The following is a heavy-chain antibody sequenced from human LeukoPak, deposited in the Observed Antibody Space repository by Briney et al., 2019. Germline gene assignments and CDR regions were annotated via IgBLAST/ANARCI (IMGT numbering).Heavy chain of an antibody. CDR2: IKADGDEK. Sequence: GGSLRLSCAASGFTFSTYWMNWVRQAPNKGLEWEANIKADGDEKHYVHSVRGRFTISRDNATNQVFLQMNSLRVDDTAVYYCARGYCDRTDCYGAPDWWGQGTLVTVSS. V-gene: IGHV3-7*04. D-gene: IGHD2-2*01. J-gene: IGHJ1*01. CDR3: ARGYCDRTDCYGAPDW. CDR1: GFTFSTYW.